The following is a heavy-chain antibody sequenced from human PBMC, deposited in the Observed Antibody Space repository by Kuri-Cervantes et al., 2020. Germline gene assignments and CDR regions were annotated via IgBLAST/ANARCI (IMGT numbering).Heavy chain of an antibody. CDR1: GFTFSSYS. V-gene: IGHV3-48*01. J-gene: IGHJ6*03. CDR2: ISSSSSTI. CDR3: ARDFLPYDFWSGYYVFFGYMDV. Sequence: GGSLRLSCAASGFTFSSYSMNWVRQAPGKGLEWVSYISSSSSTIYYADSVKGRFTISRDNAKNSLYLQMNSLRAEDTAVYYCARDFLPYDFWSGYYVFFGYMDVWGKGTTVTVSS. D-gene: IGHD3-3*01.